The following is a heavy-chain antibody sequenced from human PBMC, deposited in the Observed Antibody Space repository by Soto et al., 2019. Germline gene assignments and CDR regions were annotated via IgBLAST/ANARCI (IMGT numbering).Heavy chain of an antibody. D-gene: IGHD4-4*01. V-gene: IGHV3-7*01. CDR2: IKPDESEK. CDR1: GFTFSDSW. J-gene: IGHJ5*02. Sequence: VQLVESGGGLVQPGGSLRLSCTASGFTFSDSWMTWVRPAPGKGLEWVARIKPDESEKKYADSVKGRFSISRDNAKNSMYLQMDSLRGEDTAVYYCVRGGSNYASWGQGTLVTVSS. CDR3: VRGGSNYAS.